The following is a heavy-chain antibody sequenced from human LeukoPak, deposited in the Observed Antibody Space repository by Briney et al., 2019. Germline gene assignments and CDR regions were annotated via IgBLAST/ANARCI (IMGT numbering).Heavy chain of an antibody. J-gene: IGHJ3*02. CDR3: TRHAVGTIRAFDI. Sequence: PSETLCLTCAVSGGSISSGYWSWIRQPPGKGLEWIGYIYYSGNTNYNPSLKTRVTISVDSSKNKFSLKLNSVAAADTAVYFCTRHAVGTIRAFDIWGQGTMVTVSS. V-gene: IGHV4-59*01. CDR2: IYYSGNT. CDR1: GGSISSGY. D-gene: IGHD1-26*01.